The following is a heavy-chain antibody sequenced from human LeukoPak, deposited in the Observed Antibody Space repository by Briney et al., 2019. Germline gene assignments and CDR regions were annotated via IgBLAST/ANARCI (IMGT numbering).Heavy chain of an antibody. D-gene: IGHD3-22*01. CDR1: GGSFSGYY. CDR3: ARGCGWLLEQGRLDY. V-gene: IGHV4-34*01. CDR2: INHSGST. J-gene: IGHJ4*02. Sequence: KPSETLSLTRAVYGGSFSGYYWSWIRQPPGKGLEWIGEINHSGSTNYNPSLKSRVTISVDTSKNQFSLKLSSVTAADTAVYYCARGCGWLLEQGRLDYWGQGTLVTVSS.